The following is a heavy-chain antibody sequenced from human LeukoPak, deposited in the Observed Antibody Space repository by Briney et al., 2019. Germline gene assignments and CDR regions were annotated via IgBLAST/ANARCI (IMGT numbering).Heavy chain of an antibody. V-gene: IGHV3-49*04. CDR3: TKGQKDFDG. J-gene: IGHJ4*02. CDR2: IRSKADSGTT. Sequence: GGSLRLSCTGSGFSFRDYAMTWVRQAPGKGLEWVGFIRSKADSGTTEYDASVKGRFTISRDDSKTVSYLQMNSLKNDDTAIYYCTKGQKDFDGWGKGTLVTV. CDR1: GFSFRDYA.